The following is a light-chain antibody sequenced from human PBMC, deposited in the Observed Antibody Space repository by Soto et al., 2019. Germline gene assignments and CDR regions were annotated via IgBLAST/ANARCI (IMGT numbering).Light chain of an antibody. CDR2: DAS. J-gene: IGKJ4*01. CDR3: QQRSNWLT. V-gene: IGKV3-11*01. CDR1: QSVSSY. Sequence: VLTQSPTTLTLSTGERATLACRASQSVSSYLAWYQQKPGQAPRLLIYDASKRATGIPARFSGSGSGTDFTLTISSLEPEDFAVYSCQQRSNWLTSAGGTNADIK.